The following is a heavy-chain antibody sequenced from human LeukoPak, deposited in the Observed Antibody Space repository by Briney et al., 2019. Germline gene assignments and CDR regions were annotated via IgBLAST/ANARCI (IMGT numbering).Heavy chain of an antibody. D-gene: IGHD4-11*01. V-gene: IGHV4-39*07. J-gene: IGHJ4*02. CDR2: IYYSGST. CDR1: GGSISSGSYY. CDR3: VRDINYSYYDY. Sequence: SETLSLTCTVSGGSISSGSYYWGWIRQPPGKGLEWIGSIYYSGSTYYKPSLKSRVTISLDTSKNQFSLKLSSVTAADTAVYYCVRDINYSYYDYWGQGTLVTVSS.